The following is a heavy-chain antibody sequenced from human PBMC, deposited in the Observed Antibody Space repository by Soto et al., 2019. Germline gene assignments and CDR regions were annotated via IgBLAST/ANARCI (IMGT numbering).Heavy chain of an antibody. Sequence: SETLSLTCTVSGGSISSYYWSWIRQPPGKGLEWIGYIYYSGSTNYNPSLKSRVTISVDTSKNQFSLKLSSVTAADTAVYYCARQYQLPGSWWFDPWGQGTLVTVSS. CDR2: IYYSGST. CDR3: ARQYQLPGSWWFDP. J-gene: IGHJ5*02. CDR1: GGSISSYY. D-gene: IGHD2-2*01. V-gene: IGHV4-59*01.